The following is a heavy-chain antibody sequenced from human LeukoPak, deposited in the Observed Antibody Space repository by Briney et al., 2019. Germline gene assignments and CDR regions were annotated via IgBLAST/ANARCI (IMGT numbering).Heavy chain of an antibody. CDR3: ARLDTTMVMGYYYYNGLDV. CDR2: IYYSGST. V-gene: IGHV4-39*07. CDR1: GGSISSSSYY. Sequence: SGTLSLTCTVSGGSISSSSYYWGWVRQPPGKGLEWVGGIYYSGSTYYNPSLKSRVTISVDTSKNQFSLKLSSVTAADTAVYYCARLDTTMVMGYYYYNGLDVWGQGTAVTVSS. J-gene: IGHJ6*02. D-gene: IGHD5-18*01.